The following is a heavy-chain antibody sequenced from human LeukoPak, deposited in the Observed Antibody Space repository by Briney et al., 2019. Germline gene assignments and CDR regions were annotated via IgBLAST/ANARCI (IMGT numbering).Heavy chain of an antibody. CDR2: IYYSGST. D-gene: IGHD6-19*01. V-gene: IGHV4-39*01. Sequence: PSETLSLTCTVSGGSISSSSYYWGWIRQPPGKGLEWIGSIYYSGSTYYNPPLKSRVTISVDTSKNQFSLKLSSVTAADTAVYYCASPLSSGWSEFDYWGQGTLVTVSS. J-gene: IGHJ4*02. CDR1: GGSISSSSYY. CDR3: ASPLSSGWSEFDY.